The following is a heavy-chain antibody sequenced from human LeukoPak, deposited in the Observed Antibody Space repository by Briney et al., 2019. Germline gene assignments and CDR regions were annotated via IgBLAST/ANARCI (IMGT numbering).Heavy chain of an antibody. J-gene: IGHJ4*02. CDR1: GFTLSSCG. Sequence: PGTSLRLSCVASGFTLSSCGMHWVRQAPGKGLEWVAVITYDGITTYSDDSVKGRFTISRDTSKSTLHLQMNNLRPEDTAVYFCVKEQGSGYYRTADYWGQGTLATVSS. CDR3: VKEQGSGYYRTADY. V-gene: IGHV3-30*18. D-gene: IGHD3-10*01. CDR2: ITYDGITT.